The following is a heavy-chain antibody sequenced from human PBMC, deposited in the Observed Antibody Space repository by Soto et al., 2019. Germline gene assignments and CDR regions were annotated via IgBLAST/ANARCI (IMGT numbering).Heavy chain of an antibody. D-gene: IGHD3-3*01. V-gene: IGHV4-59*01. J-gene: IGHJ6*03. CDR2: IYYGGSA. CDR3: AREVLRFLDNYYYYYMDF. CDR1: GGSISTYY. Sequence: PSETLSLTCTVSGGSISTYYWNWIRQPPGKGLEWIGYIYYGGSANYNPSLKSRVTISVDTSKNQFSLKLSSVTAADTAVYYCAREVLRFLDNYYYYYMDFWGKGTTVTVSS.